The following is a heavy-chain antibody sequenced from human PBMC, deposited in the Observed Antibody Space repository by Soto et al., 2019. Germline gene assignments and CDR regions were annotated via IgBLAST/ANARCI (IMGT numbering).Heavy chain of an antibody. J-gene: IGHJ4*02. D-gene: IGHD4-17*01. Sequence: GGSLRLSCAASGFTFCNYAMSWVRQAPGKGLEWVSAISGSGGSTYYTDSVKGRFTISRDNSKNTLYLQMNSLRAEETAVYYCAKDYGDYLRYFDYWGQGALVTVSS. CDR1: GFTFCNYA. CDR3: AKDYGDYLRYFDY. CDR2: ISGSGGST. V-gene: IGHV3-23*01.